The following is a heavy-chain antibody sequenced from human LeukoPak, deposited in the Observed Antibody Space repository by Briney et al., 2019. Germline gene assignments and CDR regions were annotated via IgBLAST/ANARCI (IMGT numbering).Heavy chain of an antibody. D-gene: IGHD6-13*01. V-gene: IGHV3-9*01. CDR1: GFTFDDYA. J-gene: IGHJ4*02. Sequence: GGSLRLSCAASGFTFDDYAMHWVRQAPGKGLEWVSGISWNSGSIGYADSVKGRFTISRDNARNSLYLQMNSLRAEDTALYYCAKDSSSSWYRDFDYWGQGTRVTVSS. CDR2: ISWNSGSI. CDR3: AKDSSSSWYRDFDY.